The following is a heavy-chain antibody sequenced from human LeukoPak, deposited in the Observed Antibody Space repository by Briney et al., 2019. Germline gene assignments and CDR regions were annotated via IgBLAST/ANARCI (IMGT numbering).Heavy chain of an antibody. V-gene: IGHV4-34*01. D-gene: IGHD4-17*01. CDR2: IKYDGTT. CDR3: ARGPDYYGDYISWFPDAFHI. Sequence: SETLSLTCAVSGASFSGYFWNWIRQSPAKGLEWIGEIKYDGTTNYNPSLTSRVTMSIDKATNQFHLKVTSLTAADTAVYYCARGPDYYGDYISWFPDAFHIWGQGTLVSVSP. CDR1: GASFSGYF. J-gene: IGHJ3*02.